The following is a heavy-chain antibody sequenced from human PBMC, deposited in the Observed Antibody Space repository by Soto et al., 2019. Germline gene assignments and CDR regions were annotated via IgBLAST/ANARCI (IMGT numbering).Heavy chain of an antibody. Sequence: QVQLVQSGSELKKPGASVKVSCKASGYTFTSYAMNWVRQAPGQGLEWMGWINTNTGNPTYAQGFTGRFVFSLDTSVSTAYLQICSLKAEDTAVYYCARDADIVLVPAEKSGYNWFDPWGQGTLVTVSS. J-gene: IGHJ5*02. D-gene: IGHD2-2*01. CDR1: GYTFTSYA. CDR3: ARDADIVLVPAEKSGYNWFDP. V-gene: IGHV7-4-1*01. CDR2: INTNTGNP.